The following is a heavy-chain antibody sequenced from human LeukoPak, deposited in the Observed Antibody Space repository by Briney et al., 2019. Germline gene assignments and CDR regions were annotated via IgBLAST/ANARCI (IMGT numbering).Heavy chain of an antibody. V-gene: IGHV3-74*01. CDR3: VRDVGYCSGGTCYHNWFDS. CDR2: IKSDGSST. J-gene: IGHJ5*01. Sequence: QPGGSLRLSCAASGFAFSTYWMHWVRQAPGKGLVWVSHIKSDGSSTTYADSVKGRFTISTDNAKNTLYLQMNSLRDEDTAVYYCVRDVGYCSGGTCYHNWFDSWGQGTLVTVSS. CDR1: GFAFSTYW. D-gene: IGHD2-15*01.